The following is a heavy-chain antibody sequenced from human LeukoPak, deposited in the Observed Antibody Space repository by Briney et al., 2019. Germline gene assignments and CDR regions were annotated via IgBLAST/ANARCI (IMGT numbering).Heavy chain of an antibody. CDR2: ISYDGSNK. Sequence: GGSLRLSCAASGFTFSSYGMHWVRQAPGKGLEWVAVISYDGSNKYYADSVKGRFTISRDNSKNTLYLQMNSLRAEDTAVYYCATVGATSAYFDYWGQGILVTVSS. J-gene: IGHJ4*02. D-gene: IGHD1-26*01. CDR3: ATVGATSAYFDY. CDR1: GFTFSSYG. V-gene: IGHV3-30*03.